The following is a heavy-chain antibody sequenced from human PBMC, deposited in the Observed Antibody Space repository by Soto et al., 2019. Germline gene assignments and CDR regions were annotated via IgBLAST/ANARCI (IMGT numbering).Heavy chain of an antibody. J-gene: IGHJ6*02. Sequence: SLRLSCAASGFTFSSYSMNWVRQAPGKGLEWVSSISSSSSYIYYADPVKGRFTISRDNAKNSLYLQMNSLRAEDTAVYYCARAIVATITGYYYYGMDVWGQGTTVTV. V-gene: IGHV3-21*01. CDR2: ISSSSSYI. CDR1: GFTFSSYS. D-gene: IGHD5-12*01. CDR3: ARAIVATITGYYYYGMDV.